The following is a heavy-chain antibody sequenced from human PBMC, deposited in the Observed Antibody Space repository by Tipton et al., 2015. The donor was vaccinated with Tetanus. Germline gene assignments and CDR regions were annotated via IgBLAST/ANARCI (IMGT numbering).Heavy chain of an antibody. CDR3: AREPGHSGDV. Sequence: GLAKPSQTLSLTCAISGDSVSSNTMAWNWIRQSPSRGLEWLGRTYYRSKWFNDYAVPLRGRITVNADTSRNQFSLQLNPVIPEDTAVYYCAREPGHSGDVWGQGTTGTVSS. CDR1: GDSVSSNTMA. V-gene: IGHV6-1*01. D-gene: IGHD6-19*01. CDR2: TYYRSKWFN. J-gene: IGHJ6*02.